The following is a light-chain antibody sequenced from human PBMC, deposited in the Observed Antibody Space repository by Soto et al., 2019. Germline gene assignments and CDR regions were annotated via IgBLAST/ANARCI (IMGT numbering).Light chain of an antibody. CDR1: SSDVGGYNY. CDR2: EVS. Sequence: QSALTQPASVSGSPGQSITISCTGTSSDVGGYNYVSWYQQHPGKAPKLMIYEVSNRPSGVSNRFSGSKSGNTASLTISGLXDEDEADYYCSSYTSSSTWVFGGGTKLTVL. CDR3: SSYTSSSTWV. V-gene: IGLV2-14*01. J-gene: IGLJ3*02.